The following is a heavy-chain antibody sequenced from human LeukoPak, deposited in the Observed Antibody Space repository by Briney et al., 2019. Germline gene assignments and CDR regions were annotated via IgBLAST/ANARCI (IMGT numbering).Heavy chain of an antibody. Sequence: GASVKVSCKTSGYTFTDYYMHWVRQAPGQGLEWMGWIKADSGVTKYKYSQKFQGRVTMTQDTSISTVYMELNSLRSDDTAIYYCVREGLKNSGIPWGQGTLVTVSS. J-gene: IGHJ5*02. CDR1: GYTFTDYY. D-gene: IGHD3-10*01. CDR3: VREGLKNSGIP. V-gene: IGHV1-2*02. CDR2: IKADSGVT.